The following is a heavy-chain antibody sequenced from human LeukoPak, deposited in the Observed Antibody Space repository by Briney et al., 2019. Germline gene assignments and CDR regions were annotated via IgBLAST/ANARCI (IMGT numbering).Heavy chain of an antibody. CDR2: IYSGGST. J-gene: IGHJ1*01. V-gene: IGHV3-53*01. D-gene: IGHD2-2*01. Sequence: GGSLRLSCAASGFTVSSNYMSWVRQAPGKGLEWVSVIYSGGSTYYADSVKGRFTISRDNSKNTLYLQMNSLRAEDTAVYYCAKVSVVPGAHAEYFQYWGQGTLVTVSS. CDR1: GFTVSSNY. CDR3: AKVSVVPGAHAEYFQY.